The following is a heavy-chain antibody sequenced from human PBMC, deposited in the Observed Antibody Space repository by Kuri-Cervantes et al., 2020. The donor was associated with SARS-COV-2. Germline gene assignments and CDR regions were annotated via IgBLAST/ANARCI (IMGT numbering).Heavy chain of an antibody. CDR2: ISGSGGST. D-gene: IGHD1-14*01. V-gene: IGHV3-23*01. CDR1: GSTFSSYA. CDR3: AKGRIKNQVLDY. Sequence: GESLKISCAASGSTFSSYAMHWVRQAPGKGLEWVSAISGSGGSTYYADSVKGRFTISGDNSKNTLYLQMNSLRAEDTAVYYCAKGRIKNQVLDYWGQGTLVTVSS. J-gene: IGHJ4*02.